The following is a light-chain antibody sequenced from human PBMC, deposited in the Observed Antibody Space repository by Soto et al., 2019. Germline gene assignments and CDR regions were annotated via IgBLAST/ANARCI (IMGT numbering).Light chain of an antibody. CDR1: NSSIGAGYD. CDR2: GYY. CDR3: QSYDSGLIGLV. V-gene: IGLV1-40*01. Sequence: QSVLTQPPSVSGAPGQRVTIACTGNNSSIGAGYDVHWYRRFPGAAPTLLLSGYYNRPSGVPDRISGSKSGTSVSLAITDLKAEDEADYYCQSYDSGLIGLVFGTGTQLTVL. J-gene: IGLJ2*01.